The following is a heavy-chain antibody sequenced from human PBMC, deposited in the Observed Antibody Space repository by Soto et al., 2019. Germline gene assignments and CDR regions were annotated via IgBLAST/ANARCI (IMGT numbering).Heavy chain of an antibody. J-gene: IGHJ5*02. CDR3: ALIKDCSRTDCYLASFDP. CDR2: IFSHDDK. D-gene: IGHD2-2*01. Sequence: SGPTLVNPTAPLPLTCTVSGLSLSNGRLGVSWIRQPPGKALEWLAHIFSHDDKSYSTSLKSRLTISKDTSRSQVVLTMPNMDPVDSATYYCALIKDCSRTDCYLASFDPWGQGTRGTVSS. CDR1: GLSLSNGRLG. V-gene: IGHV2-26*01.